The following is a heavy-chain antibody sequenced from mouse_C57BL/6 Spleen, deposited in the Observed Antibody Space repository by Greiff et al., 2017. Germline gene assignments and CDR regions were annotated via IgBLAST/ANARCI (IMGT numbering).Heavy chain of an antibody. V-gene: IGHV1-64*01. CDR1: GYTFTSYW. D-gene: IGHD1-1*01. CDR3: AAGDYYGSSYPFAY. J-gene: IGHJ3*01. CDR2: IHPNSGST. Sequence: QVQLKQPGAELVKPGASVKLSCKASGYTFTSYWMHWVKQRPGQGLAWIGMIHPNSGSTNYNEKFKSKATLTVDKSSSTAYMQLSSLTSEDSAVYYCAAGDYYGSSYPFAYWGQGTLVTVSA.